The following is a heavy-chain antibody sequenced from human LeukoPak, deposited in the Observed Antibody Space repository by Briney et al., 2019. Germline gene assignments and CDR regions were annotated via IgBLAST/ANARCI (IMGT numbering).Heavy chain of an antibody. Sequence: HGASVKVSCKASGYTFTSYGISWVRQAPGQGLEWMGWISAYNGNTNYAQKLQGRVTMTTDTSTSTAYMELRSLRSDDTAVYYCARDAVGPAAIRWDNWFDPWGQGTLVTVSS. CDR3: ARDAVGPAAIRWDNWFDP. V-gene: IGHV1-18*01. J-gene: IGHJ5*02. CDR2: ISAYNGNT. D-gene: IGHD2-2*01. CDR1: GYTFTSYG.